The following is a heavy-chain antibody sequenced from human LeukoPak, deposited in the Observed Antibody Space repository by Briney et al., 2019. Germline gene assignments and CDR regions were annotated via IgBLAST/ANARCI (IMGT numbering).Heavy chain of an antibody. CDR1: GYTFTGYY. D-gene: IGHD6-19*01. J-gene: IGHJ4*02. CDR2: INPHTGGT. V-gene: IGHV1-2*06. CDR3: AREQSITVAGTDY. Sequence: ASVKVSCKASGYTFTGYYIHWVRQAPAQGLEWMGRINPHTGGTSYTQKFQGRVTMTRDTSISTAYMELSGLRSDDTAVYYCAREQSITVAGTDYWGQGTLVTVSA.